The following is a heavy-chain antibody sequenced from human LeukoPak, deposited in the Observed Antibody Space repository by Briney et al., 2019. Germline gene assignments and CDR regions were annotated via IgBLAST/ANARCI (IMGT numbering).Heavy chain of an antibody. CDR1: GYTFTSYY. Sequence: ASVKVSCKASGYTFTSYYMHWVRQAPGQGLEWMGIINPSGGSTSYAQKFQGRVTMTRDTSTSTVYMELRSLRSDDTAVYYCARDERTHYFDYWGQGTLVTVSS. D-gene: IGHD1-1*01. CDR3: ARDERTHYFDY. V-gene: IGHV1-46*01. CDR2: INPSGGST. J-gene: IGHJ4*02.